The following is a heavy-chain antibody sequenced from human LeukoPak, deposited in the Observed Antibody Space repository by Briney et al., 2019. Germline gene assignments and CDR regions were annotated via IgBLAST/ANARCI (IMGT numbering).Heavy chain of an antibody. D-gene: IGHD3-10*01. J-gene: IGHJ4*02. CDR1: GFIFSQCW. Sequence: GGFLRLSCAASGFIFSQCWMTWVRQAPGKGLEWVANIKQDGSLKNYVDSVKGRFTISRDNAKNSLYLQMNSLRADDTAVYYCATFGDDYWGQGTLVTVSS. CDR3: ATFGDDY. V-gene: IGHV3-7*02. CDR2: IKQDGSLK.